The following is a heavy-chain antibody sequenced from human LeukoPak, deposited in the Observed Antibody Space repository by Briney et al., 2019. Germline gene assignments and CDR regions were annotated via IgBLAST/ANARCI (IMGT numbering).Heavy chain of an antibody. CDR2: IYTSGST. Sequence: SETLSLTCAVYGGSFSGYYWSWIRQPAGKGLEWIGRIYTSGSTNYNPSLKSRVTMSVDTSKNQFSLKLSSVTAADTAVYYCARSSTPYYYYGMDVWGQGTTVTVSS. D-gene: IGHD2/OR15-2a*01. J-gene: IGHJ6*02. CDR3: ARSSTPYYYYGMDV. CDR1: GGSFSGYY. V-gene: IGHV4-59*10.